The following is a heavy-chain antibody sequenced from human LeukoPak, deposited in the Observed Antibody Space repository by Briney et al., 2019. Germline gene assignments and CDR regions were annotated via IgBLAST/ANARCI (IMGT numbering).Heavy chain of an antibody. CDR1: GFTFSSYS. Sequence: GGSLRLSCAASGFTFSSYSMTWVRQAPGKGLQWVASISSGSVYIYYADSMKGRFTISRDNAKNSMYLQMNSLRAEDTAVYYCVRVPNWKYGWFDPWGQGTLVTVSS. CDR2: ISSGSVYI. V-gene: IGHV3-21*01. CDR3: VRVPNWKYGWFDP. J-gene: IGHJ5*02. D-gene: IGHD1-7*01.